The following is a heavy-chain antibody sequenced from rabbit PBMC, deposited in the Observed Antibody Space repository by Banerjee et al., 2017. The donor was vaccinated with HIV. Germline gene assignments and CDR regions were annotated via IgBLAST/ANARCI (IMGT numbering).Heavy chain of an antibody. J-gene: IGHJ4*01. CDR3: ARDDAGSGGYQFNL. V-gene: IGHV1S45*01. CDR1: GFDLSSYYY. CDR2: IYTGSGST. Sequence: QEQLEESGGGLVKPEGSLTLTCKASGFDLSSYYYMCWVRQAPGKGLEWIGCIYTGSGSTYYASWAKGRFTISKTSSTTVTLQMTSLTAADTATYFCARDDAGSGGYQFNLWGPGTLVTVS. D-gene: IGHD4-2*01.